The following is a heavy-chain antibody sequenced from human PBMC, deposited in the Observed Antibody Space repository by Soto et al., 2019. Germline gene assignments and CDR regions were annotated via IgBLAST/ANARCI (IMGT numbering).Heavy chain of an antibody. CDR3: AKGSIAAPIDY. D-gene: IGHD6-6*01. CDR1: GGSISSGGYY. V-gene: IGHV4-31*02. Sequence: LCGGSISSGGYYWSWIRQHPGKGLEWIGYIYYSGSTYYNPSLKSRVTISVDTSKNQFSLKLSSVTAADTAVYYCAKGSIAAPIDYWGQGTLVTVSS. CDR2: IYYSGST. J-gene: IGHJ4*02.